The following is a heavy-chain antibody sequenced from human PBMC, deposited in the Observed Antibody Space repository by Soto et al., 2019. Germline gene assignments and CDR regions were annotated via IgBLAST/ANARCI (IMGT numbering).Heavy chain of an antibody. J-gene: IGHJ6*02. CDR1: GGTFSSYA. Sequence: GASVKVSCKASGGTFSSYAISWVRQAPGQGLEWMGGIIPIFGTANYAQKFQGRVTITADESTSTAYMELSSLRSEDTAVYYCARLSREVTTSYYYYGMDVWGQGTTVTVSS. D-gene: IGHD4-4*01. CDR3: ARLSREVTTSYYYYGMDV. CDR2: IIPIFGTA. V-gene: IGHV1-69*13.